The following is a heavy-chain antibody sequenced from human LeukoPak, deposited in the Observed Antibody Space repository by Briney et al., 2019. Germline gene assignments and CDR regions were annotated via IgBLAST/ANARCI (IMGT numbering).Heavy chain of an antibody. CDR3: ARRESTYQHYYYFYYMDV. CDR1: GFTFDDYG. CDR2: INWNGGST. J-gene: IGHJ6*03. V-gene: IGHV3-20*04. Sequence: GGSLRLSCAASGFTFDDYGMSWVRQAPGKGLEWVSGINWNGGSTGYADSVKGRFTISRDNAKNSLYLQMNSLRAEDTALYYCARRESTYQHYYYFYYMDVWGKGRRSPSP. D-gene: IGHD3-22*01.